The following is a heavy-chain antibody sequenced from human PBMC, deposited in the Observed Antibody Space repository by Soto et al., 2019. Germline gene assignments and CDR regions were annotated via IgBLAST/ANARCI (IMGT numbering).Heavy chain of an antibody. Sequence: PSETLSLTCSVSGASIRSYYWSWFRQPPGKGLEWIGYIYYSGSTNYNPSLKSRVTISVDTSKNQFSLKLSSVTAADTAVYYCARAKQQPDWGWFDPWGQGTLVTVSS. CDR3: ARAKQQPDWGWFDP. J-gene: IGHJ5*02. CDR1: GASIRSYY. CDR2: IYYSGST. D-gene: IGHD6-13*01. V-gene: IGHV4-59*01.